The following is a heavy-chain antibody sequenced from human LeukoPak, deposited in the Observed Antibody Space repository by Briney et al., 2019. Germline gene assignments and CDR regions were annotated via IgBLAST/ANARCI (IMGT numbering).Heavy chain of an antibody. CDR3: ARELYSGSYFAYYYYYMDV. D-gene: IGHD1-26*01. J-gene: IGHJ6*03. V-gene: IGHV1-46*01. CDR1: GYTFTSYY. CDR2: INPTGGST. Sequence: ASVKVSCKASGYTFTSYYMHWVRQAPGQGLEWMGLINPTGGSTGYAQKFQGRVTMTRDMSTSTDYMELSSLRSEDTAVYYCARELYSGSYFAYYYYYMDVWGKGTTVTVSS.